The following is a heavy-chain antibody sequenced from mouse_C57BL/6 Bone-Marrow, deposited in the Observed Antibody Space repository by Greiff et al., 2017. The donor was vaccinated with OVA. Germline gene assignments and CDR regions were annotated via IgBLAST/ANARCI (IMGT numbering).Heavy chain of an antibody. J-gene: IGHJ4*01. CDR2: LSNCGCST. V-gene: IGHV5-12*01. D-gene: IGHD1-1*01. CDR1: GFTFSYYY. CDR3: ASGGGSSSYYYAMDY. Sequence: EVQVVESGGGLVQPGGSLKLSCAASGFTFSYYYMYWVRQTPEKRLEWVAYLSNCGCSTYYPDTVKGRFTISTDNAKNTLYLKMSRLKSEDTAMYYCASGGGSSSYYYAMDYWGQGTSVTVSS.